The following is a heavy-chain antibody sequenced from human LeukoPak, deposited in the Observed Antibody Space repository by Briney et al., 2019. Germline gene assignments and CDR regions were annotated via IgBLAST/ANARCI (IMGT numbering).Heavy chain of an antibody. CDR3: ARGTYYFDNTNFDY. D-gene: IGHD3-22*01. CDR2: INPNSGGT. Sequence: ASVKVSCKASGYTFTGYYMHWVRQAPGQGLEWMGWINPNSGGTNYARKFQGRVTMTKDTSISTAYMELSRLKSDDTAVYYCARGTYYFDNTNFDYWGQGTLVTVSS. V-gene: IGHV1-2*02. CDR1: GYTFTGYY. J-gene: IGHJ4*02.